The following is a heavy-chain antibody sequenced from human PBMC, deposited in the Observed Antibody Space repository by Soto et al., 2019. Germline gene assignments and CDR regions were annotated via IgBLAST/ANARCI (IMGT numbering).Heavy chain of an antibody. J-gene: IGHJ4*02. CDR2: ISVYSGNT. Sequence: GASVKVSCKTSGYTFTDYAINWVRQAPGQGLEWMGWISVYSGNTNYGQKFQGRVTMTTDTSTSTAYMELGSLRSDDTAMYYCAGEWGRDYGYNFDFWGRGTLVTVST. V-gene: IGHV1-18*01. CDR3: AGEWGRDYGYNFDF. D-gene: IGHD5-18*01. CDR1: GYTFTDYA.